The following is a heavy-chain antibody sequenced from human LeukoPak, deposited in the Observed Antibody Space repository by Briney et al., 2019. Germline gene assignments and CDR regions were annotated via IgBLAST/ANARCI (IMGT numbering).Heavy chain of an antibody. D-gene: IGHD4-17*01. CDR2: ISGSGGST. J-gene: IGHJ4*02. CDR3: AGTKGAHYGDYTFDY. CDR1: GFTFSSYA. Sequence: PGASLRLSCAASGFTFSSYAMSWVRQAPGKGLEWASGISGSGGSTYYADSVKGRFTISRDNSKNTLYLQMNSLRAEDTAVYYCAGTKGAHYGDYTFDYWGQGTLVTVSS. V-gene: IGHV3-23*01.